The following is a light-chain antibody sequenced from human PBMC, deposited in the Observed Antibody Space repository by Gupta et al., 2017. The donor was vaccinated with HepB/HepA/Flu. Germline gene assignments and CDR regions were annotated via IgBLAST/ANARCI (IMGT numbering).Light chain of an antibody. CDR2: GAS. J-gene: IGKJ4*01. CDR1: QSVSNN. CDR3: QQYNNWPPLT. Sequence: EVVMTQSPATLSVSSGERATLSCRASQSVSNNLAWYQQKPGQAPRLLIYGASTRATGIPARFSGSGSGTEFTLTISSLQSEDFAVYYCQQYNNWPPLTFGGGTKVEIK. V-gene: IGKV3-15*01.